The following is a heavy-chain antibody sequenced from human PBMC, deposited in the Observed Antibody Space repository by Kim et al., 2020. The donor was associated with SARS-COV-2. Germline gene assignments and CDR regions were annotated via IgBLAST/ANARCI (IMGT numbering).Heavy chain of an antibody. CDR3: ARGHRRDCSGGSCYSKNWFDP. V-gene: IGHV4-34*01. CDR2: INHSGST. D-gene: IGHD2-15*01. J-gene: IGHJ5*02. CDR1: GGSFSGYY. Sequence: SETLSLTCAVYGGSFSGYYWSWIRQPPGKGLEWIGEINHSGSTNYNPSLKSRVTISVDTSKNQFSLKLSSVTAADTAVYYCARGHRRDCSGGSCYSKNWFDPWGQGTLVTVSS.